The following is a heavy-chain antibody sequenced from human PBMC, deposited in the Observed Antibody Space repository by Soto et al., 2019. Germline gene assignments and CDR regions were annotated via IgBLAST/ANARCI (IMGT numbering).Heavy chain of an antibody. V-gene: IGHV3-30-3*01. Sequence: SLRLSCAASGIPFSNNAMHWVRQAPGKGLEGVAIIAYDGGNKHYADSVRGRFTISRDNSKSTLYLQMNSLRVEDTAVYYCARDSSIIRRGASGMDVWGQGTTVTVSS. D-gene: IGHD3-16*01. CDR3: ARDSSIIRRGASGMDV. CDR1: GIPFSNNA. CDR2: IAYDGGNK. J-gene: IGHJ6*02.